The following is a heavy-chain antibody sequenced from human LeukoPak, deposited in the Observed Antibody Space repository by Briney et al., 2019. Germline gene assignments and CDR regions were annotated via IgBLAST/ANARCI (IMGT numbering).Heavy chain of an antibody. J-gene: IGHJ6*02. CDR2: IYYSGST. V-gene: IGHV4-59*01. Sequence: SETLSLTCTVSGDSISSYYWSWMRQPPGKGLEWIGYIYYSGSTNYNPSLKSRVTISVDTSKNQFSLKLSSVTAADTAVYYCARAREDSYDYNGMDVWGQGTTVTVSS. CDR3: ARAREDSYDYNGMDV. CDR1: GDSISSYY.